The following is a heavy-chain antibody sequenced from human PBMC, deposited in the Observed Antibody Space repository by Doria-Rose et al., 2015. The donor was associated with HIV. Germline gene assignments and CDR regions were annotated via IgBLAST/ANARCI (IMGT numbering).Heavy chain of an antibody. V-gene: IGHV2-26*01. CDR2: IFSDDER. CDR3: ARIKSSRWYHKYYFDF. Sequence: SGPVLVKPTETLTLTCTVSGVSLSNPGMGVSWIRQPPGKALEWLANIFSDDERSYKTSLKSRPTISRGTSKSQVVLTMTDMDPVDTATYYCARIKSSRWYHKYYFDFWGQGTLVIVSA. J-gene: IGHJ4*02. CDR1: GVSLSNPGMG. D-gene: IGHD6-13*01.